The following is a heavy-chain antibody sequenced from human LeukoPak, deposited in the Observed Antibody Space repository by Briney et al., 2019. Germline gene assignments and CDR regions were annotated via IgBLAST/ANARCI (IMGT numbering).Heavy chain of an antibody. CDR2: IRYDGSNK. Sequence: GGSLRLSRAASGFTFSSYGMHWVRQAPGKGLEWVAFIRYDGSNKYYADSVKGRFTISRDNSKNTLYLQMNSLRAEDTAVYYCAKARRFGELSFNWFDPWGQGTLVTVSS. CDR3: AKARRFGELSFNWFDP. D-gene: IGHD3-10*01. V-gene: IGHV3-30*02. J-gene: IGHJ5*02. CDR1: GFTFSSYG.